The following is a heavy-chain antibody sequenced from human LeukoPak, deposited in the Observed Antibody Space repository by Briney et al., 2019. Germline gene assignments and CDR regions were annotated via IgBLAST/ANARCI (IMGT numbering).Heavy chain of an antibody. CDR2: IYYSGST. V-gene: IGHV4-59*01. J-gene: IGHJ4*02. Sequence: SETLSLTCTVSGGSISSFYWSWIRQPPGKGLEWIGYIYYSGSTNYNPPLKSRVTISVDTSKYQFSLKLSSVTAADTAVFYCARALVAYCGGDCYSYYFDYWGQGTLVTVSS. CDR1: GGSISSFY. CDR3: ARALVAYCGGDCYSYYFDY. D-gene: IGHD2-21*02.